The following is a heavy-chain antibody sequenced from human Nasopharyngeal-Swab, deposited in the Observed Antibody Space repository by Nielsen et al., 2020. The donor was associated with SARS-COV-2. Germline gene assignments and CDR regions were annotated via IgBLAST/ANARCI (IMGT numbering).Heavy chain of an antibody. V-gene: IGHV1-69*16. Sequence: WVRQAPGQGFEWMGGIIPTLNTPNYARKFQGRISITTDDSTSTAYLELGSLRSDDTAVYYCARVSGDPSGPADSWGQGTLVTVSS. J-gene: IGHJ4*02. CDR3: ARVSGDPSGPADS. CDR2: IIPTLNTP. D-gene: IGHD7-27*01.